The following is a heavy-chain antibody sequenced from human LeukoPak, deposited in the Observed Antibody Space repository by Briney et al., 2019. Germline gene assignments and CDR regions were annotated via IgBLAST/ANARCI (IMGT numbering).Heavy chain of an antibody. CDR2: IYYTGRT. CDR3: ASGELRHGVEFDY. J-gene: IGHJ4*02. CDR1: GPSISSSAYH. V-gene: IGHV4-31*01. Sequence: SDTLSLTRSVSGPSISSSAYHCTWLRQHPGKGLEWIGYIYYTGRTYYSPSLKSHVTISPDTSKIQFSLNLSSLTASYTAGYYCASGELRHGVEFDYWGQGTMVAVSS. D-gene: IGHD3-3*01.